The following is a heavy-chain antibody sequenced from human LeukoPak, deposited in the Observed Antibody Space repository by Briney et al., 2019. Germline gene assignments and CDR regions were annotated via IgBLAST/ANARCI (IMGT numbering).Heavy chain of an antibody. D-gene: IGHD3-16*02. J-gene: IGHJ4*02. CDR3: ARTVAVWGSYRSRYFDY. CDR1: GGSISSGGYS. CDR2: IYHSGST. Sequence: PSETLSLTCAVSGGSISSGGYSWSWIRQPPGKGPEWIGYIYHSGSTYYNPSLKSRVTISVDRSKNQFSLKLSSVTAADTAVYYCARTVAVWGSYRSRYFDYWGQGTLVTVSS. V-gene: IGHV4-30-2*01.